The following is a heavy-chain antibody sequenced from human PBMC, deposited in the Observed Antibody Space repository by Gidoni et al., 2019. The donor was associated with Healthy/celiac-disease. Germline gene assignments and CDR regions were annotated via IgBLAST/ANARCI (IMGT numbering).Heavy chain of an antibody. V-gene: IGHV4-59*08. Sequence: QLQLQESGPGLVKPSETLSLTCTVSGGSISSYYWSWIRQHPGKGLEWIGYIYYSGSTNHNPSLKRRGTITVDKSKNQFSLKLSSVTAAETAVYYCAGNVEGQMVLSAFDIWGQGTMVTVSS. CDR3: AGNVEGQMVLSAFDI. D-gene: IGHD3-10*01. J-gene: IGHJ3*02. CDR2: IYYSGST. CDR1: GGSISSYY.